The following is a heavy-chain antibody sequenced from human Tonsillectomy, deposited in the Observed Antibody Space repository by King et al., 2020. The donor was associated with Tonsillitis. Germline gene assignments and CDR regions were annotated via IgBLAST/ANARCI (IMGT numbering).Heavy chain of an antibody. V-gene: IGHV4-4*02. J-gene: IGHJ6*03. CDR1: DGSINNDNW. D-gene: IGHD1-1*01. Sequence: QLQESGPGLVEPSGTLSLTCAVSDGSINNDNWWSWVRQPPGKGLEWFGEIHHSGLTNYNPSLKSRGTISVDKSNNQFSLKLNSVTAADTAVYYCARNGYYSMNVWGKGTTVTVSS. CDR3: ARNGYYSMNV. CDR2: IHHSGLT.